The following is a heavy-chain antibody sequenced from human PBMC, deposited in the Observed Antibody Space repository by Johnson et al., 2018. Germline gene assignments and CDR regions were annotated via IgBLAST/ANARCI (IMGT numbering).Heavy chain of an antibody. V-gene: IGHV3-7*01. Sequence: EVQLVETGGGLVQXGGSLRLXCSVLGFNFRHYWMGWIRQAPGKGLEWVASVNKEGGEKHYVDSVKGRFTISRDIAENSLYLQMNSLRVEDTAFYFCARDEEGITPFDIWGQGTLVTVSS. CDR3: ARDEEGITPFDI. J-gene: IGHJ4*02. D-gene: IGHD5-24*01. CDR1: GFNFRHYW. CDR2: VNKEGGEK.